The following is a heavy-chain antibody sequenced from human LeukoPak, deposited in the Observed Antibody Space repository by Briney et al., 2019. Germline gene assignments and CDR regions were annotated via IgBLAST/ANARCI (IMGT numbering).Heavy chain of an antibody. Sequence: PSETLSLTCAVYGGSFSGYYWSWIRQPPGKGLEWIGYIYYSGSTNYNPSLKSRVTISVDTSKNQFSLKLSSVTAADTAVYYCARSPHGGSSRFDYWGQGTLVTVSS. V-gene: IGHV4-59*08. CDR1: GGSFSGYY. D-gene: IGHD1-26*01. CDR2: IYYSGST. J-gene: IGHJ4*02. CDR3: ARSPHGGSSRFDY.